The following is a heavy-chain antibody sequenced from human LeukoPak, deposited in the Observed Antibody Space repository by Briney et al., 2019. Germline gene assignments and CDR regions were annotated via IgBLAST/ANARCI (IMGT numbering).Heavy chain of an antibody. Sequence: GGSLRLSCAASGFTFSSYAMSWVRQAPGKGLEWVSAISGSGGSTYYADSVKGRFTISRDNSKNTLYLQMNSLTAEDAAVYYCARDSRYCSGAKCYYYFDYWGQGTLVTVSS. CDR3: ARDSRYCSGAKCYYYFDY. V-gene: IGHV3-23*01. CDR2: ISGSGGST. CDR1: GFTFSSYA. D-gene: IGHD2-15*01. J-gene: IGHJ4*02.